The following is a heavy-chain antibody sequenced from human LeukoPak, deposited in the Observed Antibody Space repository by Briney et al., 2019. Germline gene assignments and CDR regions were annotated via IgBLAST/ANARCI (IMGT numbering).Heavy chain of an antibody. D-gene: IGHD3-9*01. J-gene: IGHJ4*02. V-gene: IGHV3-30-3*01. Sequence: PGRSLRLSCAASGFTFSSYAMHWVRQAPGKGLEWVAVISYDGSNKYYAYSVKGRFTFSRDNSKNTLYLQMNSLRAEDTAVNDGARDRVRYVVEGSDYWGQGTLVTVSS. CDR1: GFTFSSYA. CDR2: ISYDGSNK. CDR3: ARDRVRYVVEGSDY.